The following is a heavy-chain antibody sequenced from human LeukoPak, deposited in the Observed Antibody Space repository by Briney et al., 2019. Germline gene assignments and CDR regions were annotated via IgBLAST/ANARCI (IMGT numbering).Heavy chain of an antibody. CDR2: IYYSGST. Sequence: SETLSLTCTVSGGPISSHYWSWIRQSPGKGLEWIGYIYYSGSTNYNPSLKSRVTISIDTSKNQFSLKLSSVTAADTAVYYCARLGGDGYSLDYWGQGTLVTVSS. CDR1: GGPISSHY. CDR3: ARLGGDGYSLDY. J-gene: IGHJ4*02. V-gene: IGHV4-59*08. D-gene: IGHD5-24*01.